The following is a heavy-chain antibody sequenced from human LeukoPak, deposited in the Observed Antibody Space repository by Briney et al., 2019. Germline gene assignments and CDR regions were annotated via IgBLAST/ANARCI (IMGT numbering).Heavy chain of an antibody. CDR3: ARGRGRDGDNLVS. Sequence: SETLSLNCTVSGGSISGYYWSWIRQPPGKGLEWIGYVHYSGTSNYNPSLKSRVTISVDTSKNQFSLRLTSVNAADTAVYYCARGRGRDGDNLVSWSQGTLVTVSS. CDR2: VHYSGTS. J-gene: IGHJ4*02. D-gene: IGHD5-24*01. V-gene: IGHV4-59*01. CDR1: GGSISGYY.